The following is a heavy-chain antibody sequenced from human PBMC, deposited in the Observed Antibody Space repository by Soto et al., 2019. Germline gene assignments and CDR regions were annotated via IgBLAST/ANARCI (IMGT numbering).Heavy chain of an antibody. CDR2: ISGSGGRT. D-gene: IGHD3-16*01. Sequence: GGSLRLSCVASGFPFSSYAMSWVRQTPGKGLEWVSGISGSGGRTYYADSVKSRFTISRDNSNNTLSLQMHILRVEDTAVYFCAKGGYYSLFDIWGQGTMVTVSS. CDR3: AKGGYYSLFDI. CDR1: GFPFSSYA. J-gene: IGHJ3*02. V-gene: IGHV3-23*01.